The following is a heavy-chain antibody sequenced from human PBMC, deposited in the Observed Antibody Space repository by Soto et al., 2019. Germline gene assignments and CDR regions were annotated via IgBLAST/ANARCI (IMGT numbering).Heavy chain of an antibody. CDR3: ARDCYSSGSNWFDP. V-gene: IGHV4-59*12. CDR2: IYYRGST. J-gene: IGHJ5*02. CDR1: GDSITGSH. Sequence: SETLSLTCTVSGDSITGSHWNWIRQPLGKPLEWIGYIYYRGSTNYNPSLKSRLTLSVDTSKNQFSLKLRSVTAADTAVYYCARDCYSSGSNWFDPWGQGTLVTVSS. D-gene: IGHD6-19*01.